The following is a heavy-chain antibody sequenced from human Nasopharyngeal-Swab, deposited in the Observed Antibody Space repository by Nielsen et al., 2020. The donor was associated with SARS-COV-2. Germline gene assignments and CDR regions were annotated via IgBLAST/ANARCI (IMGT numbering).Heavy chain of an antibody. J-gene: IGHJ6*02. D-gene: IGHD3-10*01. CDR3: ARMMYFHGYYAMDV. V-gene: IGHV1-46*02. CDR1: DYTFNTEY. CDR2: NNPSGGGT. Sequence: SVKVPCKASDYTFNTEYIHWARQATGQGLEGMGINNPSGGGTNYAQKFKGRATMTGDTSTGTVYMELTSLTSEDTAVYYCARMMYFHGYYAMDVWGQGTTVTVSS.